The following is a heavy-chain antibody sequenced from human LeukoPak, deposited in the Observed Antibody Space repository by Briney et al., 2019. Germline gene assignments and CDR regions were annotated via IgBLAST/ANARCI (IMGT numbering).Heavy chain of an antibody. CDR2: INPNSGDT. J-gene: IGHJ4*02. Sequence: GASVKVSCKASGYAFTSYYVHWVRQAPGQGLEWMGWINPNSGDTNYAQKFQGRVTMTRDTSISTAYMELSRRRSDDTAVYYCARVGPEILTGYLYWGQGTLVTVSS. D-gene: IGHD3-9*01. V-gene: IGHV1-2*02. CDR1: GYAFTSYY. CDR3: ARVGPEILTGYLY.